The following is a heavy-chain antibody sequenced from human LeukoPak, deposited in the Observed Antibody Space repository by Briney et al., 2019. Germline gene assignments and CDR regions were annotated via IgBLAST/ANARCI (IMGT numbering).Heavy chain of an antibody. CDR3: AKDFSSGTYYPYYYYGMDV. D-gene: IGHD3-10*01. CDR2: ISGSGTNT. Sequence: GGSLRLSCAASGFTFSSYAMSWVRQAPGKGLEWVSTISGSGTNTYYADSVKGRFTISRDNSKNTLYLQMNSLRTEDTALYYCAKDFSSGTYYPYYYYGMDVWGQGTTVTVSS. V-gene: IGHV3-23*01. J-gene: IGHJ6*02. CDR1: GFTFSSYA.